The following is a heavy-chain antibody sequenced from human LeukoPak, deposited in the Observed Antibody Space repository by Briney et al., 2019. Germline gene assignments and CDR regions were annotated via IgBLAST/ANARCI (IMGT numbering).Heavy chain of an antibody. J-gene: IGHJ3*01. CDR2: IYHTGST. CDR1: GDSISSRNW. V-gene: IGHV4-4*02. Sequence: SATLSLTCSGSGDSISSRNWWTWVRQTPEKGLEWIGEIYHTGSTNYNPSVESRVTISIDKSKNQFSLMLKSVTAADTALYYCARGMWFDTLFSTFDVWGQGTMVSVSS. D-gene: IGHD3-10*01. CDR3: ARGMWFDTLFSTFDV.